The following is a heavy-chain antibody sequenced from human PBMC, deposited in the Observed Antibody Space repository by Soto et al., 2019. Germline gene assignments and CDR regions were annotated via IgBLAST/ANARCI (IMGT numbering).Heavy chain of an antibody. CDR2: INPNSGVP. D-gene: IGHD6-19*01. CDR1: GYTFTGYY. V-gene: IGHV1-2*02. CDR3: ARWVAVAGNTDH. Sequence: ASVKVSCKASGYTFTGYYIHWERQAPGQGLEWMGWINPNSGVPNYAHKFQGRVTMTRATSISTAYMELSRLRSDDTAVYYCARWVAVAGNTDHWGQGTLVTVSS. J-gene: IGHJ4*02.